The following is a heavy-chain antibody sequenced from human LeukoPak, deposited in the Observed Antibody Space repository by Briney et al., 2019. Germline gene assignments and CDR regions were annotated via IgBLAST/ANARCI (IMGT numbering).Heavy chain of an antibody. Sequence: ASVKVSCKVSGYTFTDYYMHWVQQAPGKGLEWMGLADPEDGETIYAEKFQGRVTITADTSTDTAYMELSSLRSEDTAVYYCATDSLNLWELLGYWGQGTLVTVSS. CDR3: ATDSLNLWELLGY. V-gene: IGHV1-69-2*01. CDR2: ADPEDGET. CDR1: GYTFTDYY. D-gene: IGHD1-26*01. J-gene: IGHJ4*02.